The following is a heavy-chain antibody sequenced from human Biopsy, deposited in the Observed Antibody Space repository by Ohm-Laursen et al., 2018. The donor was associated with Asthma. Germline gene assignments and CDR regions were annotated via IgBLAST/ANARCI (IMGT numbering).Heavy chain of an antibody. CDR1: GYNFISFA. CDR3: ARTYHDFLTGQVKDVFGV. V-gene: IGHV1-3*04. D-gene: IGHD3-9*01. J-gene: IGHJ3*01. Sequence: ASVKVSCKASGYNFISFAIHWVRQAPGQRLEWMGWVNTGNGDTKYSQKSQGRVTITRDTSASTAYMELRSLRSEDTATYYCARTYHDFLTGQVKDVFGVWGQGTMVTVSS. CDR2: VNTGNGDT.